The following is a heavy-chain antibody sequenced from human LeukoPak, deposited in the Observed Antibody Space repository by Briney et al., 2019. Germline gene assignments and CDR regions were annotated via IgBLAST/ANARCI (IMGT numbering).Heavy chain of an antibody. D-gene: IGHD6-19*01. CDR1: GGSISSSNW. J-gene: IGHJ4*02. Sequence: GTLSLTCGVSGGSISSSNWWSWVRQPPGKGLEWIGEIYHSGSTNYNPSLKSRVTISVDKSKNQFSLKLSSVTAADTAVYYCARSLYSSGWTPYFDYWGQGTLVTVSS. CDR2: IYHSGST. V-gene: IGHV4-4*02. CDR3: ARSLYSSGWTPYFDY.